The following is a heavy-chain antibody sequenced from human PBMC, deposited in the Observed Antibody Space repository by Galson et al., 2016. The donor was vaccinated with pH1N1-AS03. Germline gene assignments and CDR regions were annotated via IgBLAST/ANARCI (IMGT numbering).Heavy chain of an antibody. J-gene: IGHJ6*02. Sequence: QSGAEVKKPGESLKISCKGSENSFARHWIAWVRQMPGKGLESMGIIYPTDSDTRYSPSFQGRVTISADKSTDTAYLQWNNLKASDTATYYWARHPHSTGWRYGMGVWGQGTTVIVSS. D-gene: IGHD6-19*01. CDR1: ENSFARHW. CDR2: IYPTDSDT. CDR3: ARHPHSTGWRYGMGV. V-gene: IGHV5-51*01.